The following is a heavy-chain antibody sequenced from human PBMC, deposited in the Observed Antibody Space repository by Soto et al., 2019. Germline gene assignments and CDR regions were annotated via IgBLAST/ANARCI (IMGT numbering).Heavy chain of an antibody. Sequence: PGGSLRLSCAASGFTFSSYARSWVRQAPGKGLEWVSAISGSGVSTYYADSVKGRFTISRDNSKNTLYLQMNSLRAEDKAVYYCARHAVHSSGFTDYWGQGTLVTVSS. CDR2: ISGSGVST. CDR1: GFTFSSYA. J-gene: IGHJ4*02. D-gene: IGHD6-19*01. CDR3: ARHAVHSSGFTDY. V-gene: IGHV3-23*01.